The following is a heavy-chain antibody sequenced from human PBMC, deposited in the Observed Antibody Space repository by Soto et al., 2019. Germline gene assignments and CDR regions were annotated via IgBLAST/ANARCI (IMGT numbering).Heavy chain of an antibody. Sequence: QLQLQESGPGLVKPSETLSLTCAVSGGSISSNSYYWGRIRQPPGKGLEWIGSIYYIGSTYYIPSLVTRVTISVATSMNLFFLNLTSVSASDTALYFGASHSHAISLSDHWGLGTLVAISS. V-gene: IGHV4-39*01. CDR1: GGSISSNSYY. CDR3: ASHSHAISLSDH. CDR2: IYYIGST. J-gene: IGHJ4*02.